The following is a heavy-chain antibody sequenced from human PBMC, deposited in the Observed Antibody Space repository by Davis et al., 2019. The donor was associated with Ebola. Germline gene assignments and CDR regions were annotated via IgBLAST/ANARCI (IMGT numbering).Heavy chain of an antibody. CDR1: GFTFSSYA. Sequence: GESLKISCAASGFTFSSYAMHWVRQAPGKGLEWVAVISYDGSNKYYADSVKGRFTISRDNAKNSLYLQMNSLRAEDTAVYYCARDRVTMVRGVMGYWGQGTLVTVSS. J-gene: IGHJ4*02. V-gene: IGHV3-30-3*01. CDR2: ISYDGSNK. D-gene: IGHD3-10*01. CDR3: ARDRVTMVRGVMGY.